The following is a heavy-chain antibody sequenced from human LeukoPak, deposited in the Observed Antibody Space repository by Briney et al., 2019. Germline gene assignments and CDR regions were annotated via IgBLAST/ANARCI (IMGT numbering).Heavy chain of an antibody. Sequence: PGRSLRLSCAASGFSFDDYAMHWVRQGPGKGLEWVSGISWNSGSIGSADSVKGRFTTSRDNAKNSLYLQMNSLRAEDTALYYCAKDSYGSGSYYPSFFDTWGQGTLVTVSS. J-gene: IGHJ5*02. CDR2: ISWNSGSI. CDR1: GFSFDDYA. V-gene: IGHV3-9*01. D-gene: IGHD3-10*01. CDR3: AKDSYGSGSYYPSFFDT.